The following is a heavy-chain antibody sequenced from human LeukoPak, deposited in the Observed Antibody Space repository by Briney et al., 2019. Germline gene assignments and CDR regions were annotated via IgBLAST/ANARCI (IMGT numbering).Heavy chain of an antibody. Sequence: PSETLSLTCAVSGGSISSGGYSWSWIRQPPGKGLEWIGYIYHSGSTYYNPSLKSRVTISVDRSKNQFSLKLSSVTAADTAVYYCARRLLYSENYYYGSGSNAFDIWGQGTMVTVSS. CDR3: ARRLLYSENYYYGSGSNAFDI. J-gene: IGHJ3*02. CDR1: GGSISSGGYS. D-gene: IGHD3-10*01. V-gene: IGHV4-30-2*01. CDR2: IYHSGST.